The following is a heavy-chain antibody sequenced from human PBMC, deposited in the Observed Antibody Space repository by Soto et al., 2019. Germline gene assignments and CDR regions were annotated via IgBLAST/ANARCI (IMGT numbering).Heavy chain of an antibody. J-gene: IGHJ4*02. CDR1: GFTFRSYA. CDR3: AKASPSYGDYIFDY. V-gene: IGHV3-23*01. D-gene: IGHD4-17*01. Sequence: EVQLLESGGGLVQPGGSLRLSCAASGFTFRSYAMSWVRQAPGKGLDWVSTIISSGGSTYYADSVKGRFTISRDNSKNTLYLQMNSLRVEDTAVYYCAKASPSYGDYIFDYWGQGTLVTVSS. CDR2: IISSGGST.